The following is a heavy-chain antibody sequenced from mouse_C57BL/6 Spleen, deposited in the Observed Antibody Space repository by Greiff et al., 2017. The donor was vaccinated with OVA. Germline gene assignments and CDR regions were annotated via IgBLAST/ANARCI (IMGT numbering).Heavy chain of an antibody. V-gene: IGHV6-3*01. CDR2: IRLKSDNYAT. J-gene: IGHJ2*01. CDR1: GFTFSNYW. Sequence: EVQGVESGGGLVQPGGSMKLSCVASGFTFSNYWMNWVRQSPEKGLEWVAQIRLKSDNYATHYAESVKGRFTISRDDSKSSVYLQMNNLRAEDTGIYYCTVGTSDYWGQGTTLTVSS. D-gene: IGHD4-1*01. CDR3: TVGTSDY.